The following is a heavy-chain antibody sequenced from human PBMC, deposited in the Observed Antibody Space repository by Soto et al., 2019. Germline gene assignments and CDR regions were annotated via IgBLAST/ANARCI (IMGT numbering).Heavy chain of an antibody. J-gene: IGHJ5*02. CDR2: IYHSGST. V-gene: IGHV4-30-2*01. CDR1: GGSISSGGYS. D-gene: IGHD3-16*01. Sequence: SETLSLTCAVSGGSISSGGYSWSWIRQPPGEGLEWIGYIYHSGSTYYNPSLKSRVTISVDRSKNQFSLKLSSVTAADTAVYYCARVLGPWGQGTLVTVSS. CDR3: ARVLGP.